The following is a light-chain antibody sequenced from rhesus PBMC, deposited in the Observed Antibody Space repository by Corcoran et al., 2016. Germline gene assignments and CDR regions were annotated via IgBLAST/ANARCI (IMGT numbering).Light chain of an antibody. CDR3: QEYNSRPA. CDR2: KKT. Sequence: DIQMTQSPSSLSAFVGDTVTITCRSSQDISSWLAWYQQKAGKAPKLLIYKKTSLQSGVPSRFSGSGSGTDFPLTFCGLQSEHSATYYVQEYNSRPAFCGGTKVEIK. V-gene: IGKV1-22*01. CDR1: QDISSW. J-gene: IGKJ4*01.